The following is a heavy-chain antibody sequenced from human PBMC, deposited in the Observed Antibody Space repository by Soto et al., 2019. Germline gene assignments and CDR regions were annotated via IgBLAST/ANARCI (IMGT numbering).Heavy chain of an antibody. D-gene: IGHD2-2*01. J-gene: IGHJ6*02. CDR1: GYTFTGYY. Sequence: ASVKVSCKASGYTFTGYYMHWVRQAPGQGLEWMGWINPNSGNTGYAQKFQGRVTITGDASMSTAYMELSSLRSEDTAVYYCARADTIPIVVVPAAIYYYYGMDVSGQGTTVTVSS. CDR3: ARADTIPIVVVPAAIYYYYGMDV. V-gene: IGHV1-8*03. CDR2: INPNSGNT.